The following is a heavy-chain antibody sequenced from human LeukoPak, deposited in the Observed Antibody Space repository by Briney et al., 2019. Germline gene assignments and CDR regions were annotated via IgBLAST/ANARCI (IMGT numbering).Heavy chain of an antibody. Sequence: SETLSLTCAVYGGSFSGYYWSWIRQPPGKGLEWIGEINHSGSTNYNPSLKSRVTISVDTSKNQFSLKLSSVTAADTAVYYCARGPPQTTIFGVVMEADAFDIWGQGTMVTVSS. CDR1: GGSFSGYY. CDR2: INHSGST. D-gene: IGHD3-3*01. CDR3: ARGPPQTTIFGVVMEADAFDI. J-gene: IGHJ3*02. V-gene: IGHV4-34*01.